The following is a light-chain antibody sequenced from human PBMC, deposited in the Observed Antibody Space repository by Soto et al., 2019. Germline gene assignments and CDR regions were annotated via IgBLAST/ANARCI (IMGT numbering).Light chain of an antibody. CDR2: GAS. CDR3: QQYNNWPPYT. CDR1: QSVNSN. Sequence: EIVMTQSPATLSVSPGERATLSCRASQSVNSNLAWYQQKPGQAPSLLIYGASTRATGVPARFSGSGSGTEFTLTISSLQSEDFAVYYCQQYNNWPPYTFGQGTKLVIK. V-gene: IGKV3-15*01. J-gene: IGKJ2*01.